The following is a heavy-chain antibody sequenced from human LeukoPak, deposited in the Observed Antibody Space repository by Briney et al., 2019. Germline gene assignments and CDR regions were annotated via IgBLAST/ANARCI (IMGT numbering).Heavy chain of an antibody. J-gene: IGHJ4*02. Sequence: QPGGSLRLSCAPSGFTFSNYVMHWVRQAPGKGLEWVSVIYSGGSTYYADSVKGRFTISRDNPKNTLYLQMNSLRAEDTAVYYCARDTIFDYWGQGTLVTVSS. CDR3: ARDTIFDY. CDR1: GFTFSNYV. V-gene: IGHV3-66*01. CDR2: IYSGGST.